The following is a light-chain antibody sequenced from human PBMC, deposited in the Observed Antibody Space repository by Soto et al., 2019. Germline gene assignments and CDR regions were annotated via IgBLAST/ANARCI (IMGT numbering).Light chain of an antibody. J-gene: IGKJ1*01. CDR3: QQYNNWPPVT. CDR2: GAS. Sequence: EIVMTQSPATLSVSPGERATLSCRASQSVSSNLAWYQQKPGQAPRLLIYGASTRATGIPARFSGSGSGTEFTLTISSLQSADFAVYYCQQYNNWPPVTFGQGTKVEIK. V-gene: IGKV3-15*01. CDR1: QSVSSN.